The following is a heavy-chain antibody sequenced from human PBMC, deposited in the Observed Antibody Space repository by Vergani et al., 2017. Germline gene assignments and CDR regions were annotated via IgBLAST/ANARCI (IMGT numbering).Heavy chain of an antibody. CDR3: AKDRGIAAAGVDY. J-gene: IGHJ4*02. CDR2: ISWDGGST. CDR1: GFTFDDYT. D-gene: IGHD6-13*01. V-gene: IGHV3-43*01. Sequence: EVQLVESGGVVVQPGGSLRLSCAASGFTFDDYTMHWVRQAPGKGLEWVSLISWDGGSTYYADSVKGRFTISRDNSKNSLYLQMNSLRAEDTAVYYCAKDRGIAAAGVDYWGQGTLVTVSS.